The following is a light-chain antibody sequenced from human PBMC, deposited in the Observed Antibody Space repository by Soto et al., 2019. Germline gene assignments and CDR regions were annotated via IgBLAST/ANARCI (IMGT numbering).Light chain of an antibody. CDR2: EVS. Sequence: QSALTQPASVSGSPGQSITISCTGTSSDIGYYNYVSWYQQHPGKAPKLMIYEVSKRPSGVPDRFSGSKSGNTASLTVSGLLAEDEGDYYCSSYAGRDTVVFGSGTKVTVL. J-gene: IGLJ1*01. CDR1: SSDIGYYNY. CDR3: SSYAGRDTVV. V-gene: IGLV2-8*01.